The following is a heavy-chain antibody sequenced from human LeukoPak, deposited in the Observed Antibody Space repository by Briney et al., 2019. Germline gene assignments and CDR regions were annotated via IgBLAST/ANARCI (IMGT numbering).Heavy chain of an antibody. CDR3: ARPQVVVVTAVAFDV. CDR1: GYNFATNW. Sequence: GESLKISCKGSGYNFATNWIGWVRQMPGKGPEWMGIIYPGDSDTRYSPSFQGQVTISADKSISTAYLQWSSLKASDSAMYYCARPQVVVVTAVAFDVWGQGTIFTASS. V-gene: IGHV5-51*01. D-gene: IGHD2-21*02. J-gene: IGHJ3*01. CDR2: IYPGDSDT.